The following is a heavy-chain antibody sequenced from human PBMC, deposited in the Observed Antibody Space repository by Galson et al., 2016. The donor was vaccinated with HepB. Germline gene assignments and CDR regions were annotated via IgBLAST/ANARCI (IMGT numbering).Heavy chain of an antibody. CDR2: MYYNGIN. J-gene: IGHJ6*04. V-gene: IGHV4-61*01. Sequence: SETLSLTCIVSGGSINSANSYWTWIRQPPGKGLEWIGNMYYNGINNYNPALKSRVTISVDTSKNQSSLMLRSVTAADAAVYYCARDQHDEDDFAFWGADARTPAPRLSNGMDVWGKGTTVTVSS. D-gene: IGHD3-16*01. CDR3: ARDQHDEDDFAFWGADARTPAPRLSNGMDV. CDR1: GGSINSANSY.